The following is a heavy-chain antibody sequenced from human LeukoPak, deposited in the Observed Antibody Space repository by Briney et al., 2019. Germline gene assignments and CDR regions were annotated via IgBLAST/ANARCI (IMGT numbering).Heavy chain of an antibody. D-gene: IGHD4-11*01. CDR3: ARGPYSNYWFDP. V-gene: IGHV1-3*01. CDR1: GYTFTSYA. Sequence: GASVKVSCKTSGYTFTSYAMHWVRLAPGQRLEWMGWINAGNGNTKYSQKFQDRVTITRDTSASTAYMELSRLRSEDTAVYFCARGPYSNYWFDPWGQGTLVTVSS. CDR2: INAGNGNT. J-gene: IGHJ5*02.